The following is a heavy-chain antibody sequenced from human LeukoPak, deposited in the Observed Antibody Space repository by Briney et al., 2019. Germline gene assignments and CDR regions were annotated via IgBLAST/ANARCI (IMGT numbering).Heavy chain of an antibody. CDR3: ARCGAAVTTPFSH. J-gene: IGHJ4*02. CDR1: GYTFSNYG. D-gene: IGHD4-17*01. V-gene: IGHV1-18*01. CDR2: ISAGDGTT. Sequence: ASVKVSCKASGYTFSNYGITWARQAPGQGLEDMGWISAGDGTTNYAQKVQGTVTMTPDTSPSTPYMELRSLRSDDTPVYYCARCGAAVTTPFSHWGQGTLVTVSS.